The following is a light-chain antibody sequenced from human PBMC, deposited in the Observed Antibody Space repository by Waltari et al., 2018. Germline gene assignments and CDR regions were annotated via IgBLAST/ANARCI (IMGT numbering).Light chain of an antibody. CDR1: QSIRSY. J-gene: IGKJ4*01. Sequence: DIRMTQSPSSLSASVGDRVTITCWASQSIRSYLNWYQQKPGRAPKLLIYAASSLQSGVPSRFSGSGSGTDFTLTISSLQPDDFATYYCQQSYHTPLTFGGGTKVEIK. CDR2: AAS. CDR3: QQSYHTPLT. V-gene: IGKV1-39*01.